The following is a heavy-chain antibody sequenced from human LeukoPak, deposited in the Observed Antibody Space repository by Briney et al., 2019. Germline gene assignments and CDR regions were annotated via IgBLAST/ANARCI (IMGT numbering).Heavy chain of an antibody. CDR2: INHSGST. Sequence: PSETLSLTCAVYGGSFSGYYWSWIRQPPGKGLEWIGEINHSGSTNYNPSLKSRVTISVDTSKNQFSLKLSSVTAADTAAYYCARVVSAYTYYYDSSGFFSGADYWGQGTLVTVSS. CDR3: ARVVSAYTYYYDSSGFFSGADY. J-gene: IGHJ4*02. V-gene: IGHV4-34*01. D-gene: IGHD3-22*01. CDR1: GGSFSGYY.